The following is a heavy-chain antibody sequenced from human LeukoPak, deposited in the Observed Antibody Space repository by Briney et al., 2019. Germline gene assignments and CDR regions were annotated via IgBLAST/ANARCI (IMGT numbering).Heavy chain of an antibody. J-gene: IGHJ4*02. CDR2: ISYDGSNK. CDR3: ARGQGGDDFWSGYSPLDY. V-gene: IGHV3-30-3*01. CDR1: GFTVSSNY. Sequence: GGSLRLSCAASGFTVSSNYMSWVRQAPGKGLEWVAVISYDGSNKYYADSVKGRFTISRDDSKNTLYLQMNSLRAEDTAVYYCARGQGGDDFWSGYSPLDYWGQGTLVTVSS. D-gene: IGHD3-3*01.